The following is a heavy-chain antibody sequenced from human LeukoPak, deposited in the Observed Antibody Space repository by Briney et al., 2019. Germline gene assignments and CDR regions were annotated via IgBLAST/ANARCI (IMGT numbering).Heavy chain of an antibody. CDR1: GGSISSGGYY. J-gene: IGHJ4*02. CDR3: ARIHVTIFGVVIDY. D-gene: IGHD3-3*01. V-gene: IGHV4-30-2*01. CDR2: IYHSGST. Sequence: SETLSLTCTVSGGSISSGGYYWSWIRQPPGKGLEWIGYIYHSGSTYYNPSPKSRVTISVDRSKNQFSLKLSSVTAADTAVYYCARIHVTIFGVVIDYWGQGTLVTVSS.